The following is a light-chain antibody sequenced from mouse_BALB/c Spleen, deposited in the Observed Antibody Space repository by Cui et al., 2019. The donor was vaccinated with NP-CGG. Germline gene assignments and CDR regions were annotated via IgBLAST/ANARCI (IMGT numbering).Light chain of an antibody. CDR1: TGAVTTSNY. CDR3: ALRYSNHWV. Sequence: QAVVTQESALTTSPGQTVTLTCRSSTGAVTTSNYANWVQEKPDHLFTGLIGGTNNRAPGVSAKFSGSLIGGKAALTITGAQTEDEAIYFCALRYSNHWVFGGGTKLTVL. CDR2: GTN. V-gene: IGLV1*01. J-gene: IGLJ1*01.